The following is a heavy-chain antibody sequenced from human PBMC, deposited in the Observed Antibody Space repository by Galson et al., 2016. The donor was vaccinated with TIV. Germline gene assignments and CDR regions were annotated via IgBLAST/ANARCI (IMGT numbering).Heavy chain of an antibody. D-gene: IGHD2-21*01. Sequence: SVKVSCKASGYTLTIYAMHWVRQAPGQRREWMGWINAGHGKTKYSQKFQGRLTITTDTPASTAYMELSSLRSDDTAVYYCARPPYCGGDCYKYDYWGQGTLVTVSS. J-gene: IGHJ4*02. CDR3: ARPPYCGGDCYKYDY. CDR2: INAGHGKT. CDR1: GYTLTIYA. V-gene: IGHV1-3*01.